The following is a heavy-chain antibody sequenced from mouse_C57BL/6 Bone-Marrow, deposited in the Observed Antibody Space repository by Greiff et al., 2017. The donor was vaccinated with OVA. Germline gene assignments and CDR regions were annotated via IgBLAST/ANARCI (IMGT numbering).Heavy chain of an antibody. CDR2: IYPGSGST. Sequence: QVQLKQPGAELVKPGASVKMSCKASGYTFTSYWITWVKQRPGQGLEWIGDIYPGSGSTNYNEKFKSKATLTVDASSSTAYMQLSSLTAEDSAVYYCARHYFDCWGKGATLTVSS. J-gene: IGHJ2*01. CDR1: GYTFTSYW. V-gene: IGHV1-55*01. CDR3: ARHYFDC.